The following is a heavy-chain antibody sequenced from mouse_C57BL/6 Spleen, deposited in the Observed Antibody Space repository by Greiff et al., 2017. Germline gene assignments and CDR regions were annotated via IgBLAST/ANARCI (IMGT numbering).Heavy chain of an antibody. Sequence: EVQLVESGGGLVKPGGSLNLSCAASGFPFRDYGMHWFRQAPDKGLEWVAYISSVSSTLYYADTVKGRFTISRDNAKNTLFLQMTSLRSEDTAMYYCARPWAMDYWGQGTSVTVSS. CDR1: GFPFRDYG. CDR3: ARPWAMDY. V-gene: IGHV5-17*01. J-gene: IGHJ4*01. CDR2: ISSVSSTL.